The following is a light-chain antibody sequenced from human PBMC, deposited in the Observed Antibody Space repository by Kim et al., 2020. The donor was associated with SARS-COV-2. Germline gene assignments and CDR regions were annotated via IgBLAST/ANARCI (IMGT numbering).Light chain of an antibody. Sequence: LSPGERAAPSCGGGQSVSSSYLAWYQQKPGQAPRLLIYGASSRDTGIPDRFSGSGSGTDFTLTISRLEPEDFAVYCCQQYGSSPYTFGQGTKLEI. V-gene: IGKV3-20*01. CDR1: QSVSSSY. CDR2: GAS. J-gene: IGKJ2*01. CDR3: QQYGSSPYT.